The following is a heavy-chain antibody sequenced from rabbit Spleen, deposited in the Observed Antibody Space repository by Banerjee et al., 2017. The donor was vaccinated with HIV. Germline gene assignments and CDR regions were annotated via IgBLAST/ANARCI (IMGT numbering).Heavy chain of an antibody. CDR3: AKGAGTGNAYVTFTL. D-gene: IGHD6-1*01. V-gene: IGHV1S7*01. J-gene: IGHJ4*01. CDR2: IDPVFGSA. Sequence: QLVESGGGLVQPGGSLKLSCKASGFDFSNYYMSWVRQAPGKGLEWIGYIDPVFGSAYYASWVNGRFSISRENTQNTVSLQLNSLTAADTATYFCAKGAGTGNAYVTFTLWGQGTLVTVS. CDR1: GFDFSNYY.